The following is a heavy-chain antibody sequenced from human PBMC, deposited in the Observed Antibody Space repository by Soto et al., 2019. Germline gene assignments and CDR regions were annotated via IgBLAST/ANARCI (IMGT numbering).Heavy chain of an antibody. V-gene: IGHV3-11*01. Sequence: QVQLVESGGGLVKPGGSLRLSCAASGFTFSDYYMSWIRQAPGKGLEWVSYISSSGSTIYYADSVKGRFTIYRDNAKNSLYLQMNGLRAEDTAVYYCARDLSTVTTLTGDSGFDYWGQGTLVTVSS. CDR3: ARDLSTVTTLTGDSGFDY. D-gene: IGHD4-17*01. J-gene: IGHJ4*02. CDR2: ISSSGSTI. CDR1: GFTFSDYY.